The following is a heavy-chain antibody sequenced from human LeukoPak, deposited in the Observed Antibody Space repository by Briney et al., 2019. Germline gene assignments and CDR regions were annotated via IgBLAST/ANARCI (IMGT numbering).Heavy chain of an antibody. J-gene: IGHJ5*02. CDR1: GGSFSGYY. CDR3: ARTPRSGVWTGYYVWFDP. CDR2: IYYSGST. D-gene: IGHD3/OR15-3a*01. V-gene: IGHV4-59*01. Sequence: PSETLSLTCAVYGGSFSGYYWSWIRQPPGKGLEWIGYIYYSGSTNYNPSLKSRLTISVDTSKNQFSLNLTPVTAADTAVYYCARTPRSGVWTGYYVWFDPWGQGTLVTVSS.